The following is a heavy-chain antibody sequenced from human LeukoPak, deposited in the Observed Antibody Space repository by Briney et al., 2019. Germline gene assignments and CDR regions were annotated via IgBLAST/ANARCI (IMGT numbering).Heavy chain of an antibody. J-gene: IGHJ4*02. CDR2: VWYDGSNK. CDR1: GFTFSNYW. Sequence: GGSLRLSCAVSGFTFSNYWMSWVRQAPGKGLEWVAVVWYDGSNKYYADSVKGRFTISRDNSKNTLYLQMNSLRAEDTAVYYCARGVDYYDSSGTIDYWGQGTLVTVSS. CDR3: ARGVDYYDSSGTIDY. V-gene: IGHV3-33*08. D-gene: IGHD3-22*01.